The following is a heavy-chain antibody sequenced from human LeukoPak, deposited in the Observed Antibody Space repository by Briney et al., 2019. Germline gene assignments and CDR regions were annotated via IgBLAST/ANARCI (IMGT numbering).Heavy chain of an antibody. CDR2: IYYSGNT. Sequence: SETLSLTCTVSGGSINSVGNYWSWVRQYPGKGLEWIGKIYYSGNTYYNPSLNSRLTISVDKSKNQFSLRLDSVTAADTAVYYCARVVTMVRGVINWLDPWGEGTLVIV. V-gene: IGHV4-31*03. CDR1: GGSINSVGNY. J-gene: IGHJ5*02. D-gene: IGHD3-10*01. CDR3: ARVVTMVRGVINWLDP.